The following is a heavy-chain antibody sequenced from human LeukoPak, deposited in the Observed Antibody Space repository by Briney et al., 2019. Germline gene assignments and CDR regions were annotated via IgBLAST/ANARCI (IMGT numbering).Heavy chain of an antibody. Sequence: GGSLRLSCAASGFTFTSYWMIWVRQAPGKGLEWLTNINEDGSVKHYVDSVRGRFTISRDNAKSSLYLQMNSLRAEDTAVYYCASSSAYSYGPWGQGTLVTVS. CDR1: GFTFTSYW. CDR3: ASSSAYSYGP. V-gene: IGHV3-7*01. J-gene: IGHJ5*02. D-gene: IGHD5-18*01. CDR2: INEDGSVK.